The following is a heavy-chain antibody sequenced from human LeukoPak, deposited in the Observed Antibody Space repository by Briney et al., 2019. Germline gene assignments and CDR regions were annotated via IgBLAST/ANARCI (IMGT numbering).Heavy chain of an antibody. V-gene: IGHV4-59*01. J-gene: IGHJ4*02. CDR2: IYNSGST. CDR1: GGSISTYY. CDR3: AREAVSGWYDYFDY. Sequence: PSETLSLTCTVSGGSISTYYWSWIRQSPGKGLEWIGYIYNSGSTNYNPSLKSRVTISVDTSKNQFSLKVRSVTAADTAVYYCAREAVSGWYDYFDYWGQGTLVTVSS. D-gene: IGHD6-19*01.